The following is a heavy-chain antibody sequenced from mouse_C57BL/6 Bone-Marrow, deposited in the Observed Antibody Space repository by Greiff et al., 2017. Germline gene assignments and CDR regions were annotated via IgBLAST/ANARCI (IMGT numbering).Heavy chain of an antibody. CDR1: GYTFTSYW. J-gene: IGHJ2*01. CDR3: ARLDTTVEGDFDY. D-gene: IGHD1-1*01. Sequence: QVQLQQPGAELVRPGSSVKLSCKASGYTFTSYWMDWVKQRPGQSLEWIGNIYPSDSETHYNQKFKDKATLTVDKAASTAYMQLSSMTAEDSAVYYCARLDTTVEGDFDYWGQGTTLTVSS. V-gene: IGHV1-61*01. CDR2: IYPSDSET.